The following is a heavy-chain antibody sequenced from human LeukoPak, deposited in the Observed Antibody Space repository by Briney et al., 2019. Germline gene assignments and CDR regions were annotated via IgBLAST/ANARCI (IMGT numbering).Heavy chain of an antibody. CDR3: AGTCYYYYMDV. J-gene: IGHJ6*03. CDR1: GYSISSGYY. CDR2: IYHSGST. Sequence: NPSETLSLTCTVSGYSISSGYYWGWIRRPPGKGLEWIGSIYHSGSTYYNPSLKSRVTISVDTSKNQFSLKLSSVTTADTAVYYCAGTCYYYYMDVWGKGTTVTVSS. V-gene: IGHV4-38-2*02.